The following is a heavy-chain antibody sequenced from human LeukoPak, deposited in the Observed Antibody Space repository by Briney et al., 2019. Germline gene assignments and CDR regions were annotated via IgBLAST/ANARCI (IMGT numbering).Heavy chain of an antibody. CDR3: ARAGIVGAATESPFDN. Sequence: GGSLRLSCAASGFTFSDYYISWIRQAPGKGLEWLSYISSSGSSIYSADSVKGRFTISRDNAKNSLYLQINSLRAGDTAVYYCARAGIVGAATESPFDNWGQGTLVTVSS. J-gene: IGHJ4*02. V-gene: IGHV3-11*01. D-gene: IGHD1-26*01. CDR1: GFTFSDYY. CDR2: ISSSGSSI.